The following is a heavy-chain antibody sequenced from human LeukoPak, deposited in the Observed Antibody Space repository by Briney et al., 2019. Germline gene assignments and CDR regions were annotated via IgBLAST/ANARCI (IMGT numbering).Heavy chain of an antibody. J-gene: IGHJ4*02. CDR2: IDTTTGNP. D-gene: IGHD3-10*01. Sequence: ASVKVSCKASGYTFTNYGINWVRQAPGQGLEWMGNIDTTTGNPRYAQDFTGRFVFSLDTSVSTAYLQITSLKADDTAAYYCVRGTPTPGMDYWGQGTQVTVSS. CDR1: GYTFTNYG. V-gene: IGHV7-4-1*02. CDR3: VRGTPTPGMDY.